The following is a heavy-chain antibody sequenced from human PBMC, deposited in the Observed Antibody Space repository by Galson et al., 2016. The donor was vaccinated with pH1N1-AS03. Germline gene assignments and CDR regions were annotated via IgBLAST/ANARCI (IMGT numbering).Heavy chain of an antibody. D-gene: IGHD2-21*02. V-gene: IGHV4-34*01. CDR2: IIHGGRT. CDR1: GDSFPGYY. J-gene: IGHJ5*02. CDR3: ARGKKRGSSDTAVWFDP. Sequence: ETLSLTCHVHGDSFPGYYWTWLRQSPGKGLEWIGEIIHGGRTTYSPSLKSRATIFLDTSKNQFSLNLTAVTAADTAIYYCARGKKRGSSDTAVWFDPWGQGALVSASS.